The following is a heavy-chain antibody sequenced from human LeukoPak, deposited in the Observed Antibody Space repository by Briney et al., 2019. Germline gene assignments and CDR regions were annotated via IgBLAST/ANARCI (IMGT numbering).Heavy chain of an antibody. Sequence: ASVKVSCKPSGYTFTSYYMHWVRQAPGQGLEWMGIINPSGGSTSYAQKFQGRVTMTRETSISTAYMELSRLSSDDTAVYYCARVQVSDDNWGFFDYWGQGTLVTVSS. V-gene: IGHV1-46*01. J-gene: IGHJ4*02. CDR1: GYTFTSYY. CDR2: INPSGGST. D-gene: IGHD1-1*01. CDR3: ARVQVSDDNWGFFDY.